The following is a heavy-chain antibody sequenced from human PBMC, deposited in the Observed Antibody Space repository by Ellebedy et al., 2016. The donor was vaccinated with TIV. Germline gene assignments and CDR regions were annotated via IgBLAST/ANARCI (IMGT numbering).Heavy chain of an antibody. Sequence: SVKVSCXASGFTFTSSAVQWVRQARGQRLEWIGWIVVGSGNTNYAQKFQERVTITRDMSTSTAYMELSSLRSEDTAVYYCAAATVLDAFDIWGQGTMVTVSS. J-gene: IGHJ3*02. D-gene: IGHD4-17*01. CDR2: IVVGSGNT. V-gene: IGHV1-58*01. CDR1: GFTFTSSA. CDR3: AAATVLDAFDI.